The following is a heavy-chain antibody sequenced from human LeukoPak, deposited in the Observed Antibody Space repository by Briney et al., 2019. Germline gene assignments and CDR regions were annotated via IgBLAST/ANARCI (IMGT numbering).Heavy chain of an antibody. CDR1: GGSVSSGSYY. Sequence: SETLSLTCTVSGGSVSSGSYYWSWIRQPPGKGLEWIGYIYYSGSTNYNPSLKSRVSISVDTSKNQFSLKLSSVTAADTAVYYCARVGAGAFDYWGQGTLVTVSS. CDR2: IYYSGST. V-gene: IGHV4-61*01. J-gene: IGHJ4*02. D-gene: IGHD4/OR15-4a*01. CDR3: ARVGAGAFDY.